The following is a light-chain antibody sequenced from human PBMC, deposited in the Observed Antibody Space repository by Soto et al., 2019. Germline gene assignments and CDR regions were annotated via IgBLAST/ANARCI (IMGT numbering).Light chain of an antibody. Sequence: QSVLTQPPSVSGAPGQRVTISCTGSSSNIGAGYDVHWYQQLPGTAPKLLIYGNSNRPSGVPDRFSGSKSGTSASLAITGLRAEDEADYYCQSYDSSLSGYVVFGGGTQVTVL. CDR1: SSNIGAGYD. CDR2: GNS. J-gene: IGLJ2*01. V-gene: IGLV1-40*01. CDR3: QSYDSSLSGYVV.